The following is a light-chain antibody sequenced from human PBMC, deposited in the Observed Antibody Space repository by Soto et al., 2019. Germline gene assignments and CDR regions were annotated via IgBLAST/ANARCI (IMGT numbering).Light chain of an antibody. Sequence: EIVLTQSPGSLSLSPGEGATLSCRASQTVGYYLAWYQHKPGQAPRLLMSDASNRAIGVPARFSGSVSGSDFTLTISSLEPEDCAVYYCQVRTSWPPGITFGGGTRVEIK. V-gene: IGKV3-11*01. CDR2: DAS. CDR1: QTVGYY. J-gene: IGKJ4*01. CDR3: QVRTSWPPGIT.